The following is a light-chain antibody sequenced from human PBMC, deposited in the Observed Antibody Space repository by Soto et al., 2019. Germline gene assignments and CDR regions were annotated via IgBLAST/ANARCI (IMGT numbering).Light chain of an antibody. Sequence: DIQMNQSPSTLSASVGDRVTITCRASQSINNWLVWYQQKPGIAPTLLMYKASNLESGVPSRFRGSRSGTEFTLTISSLQPDDLATYYCKQYKSYPWAFDQRTKVEIK. CDR2: KAS. CDR1: QSINNW. CDR3: KQYKSYPWA. J-gene: IGKJ1*01. V-gene: IGKV1-5*03.